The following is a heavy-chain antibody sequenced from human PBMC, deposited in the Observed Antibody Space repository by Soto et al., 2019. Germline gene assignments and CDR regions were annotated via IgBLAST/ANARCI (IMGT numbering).Heavy chain of an antibody. D-gene: IGHD2-15*01. Sequence: QVQVVQSGAEVKKPGASVKVACKASGYSFDTFGMSWVRQAPGQGLEWMGWISIEKGDTNSAQKFQDRVTMTTDTSTNAAYMGLRSLTSDDTAVYYWARCYFSVGSCFTCWHFDLWGRGTLVTVSS. CDR1: GYSFDTFG. V-gene: IGHV1-18*01. CDR3: ARCYFSVGSCFTCWHFDL. CDR2: ISIEKGDT. J-gene: IGHJ2*01.